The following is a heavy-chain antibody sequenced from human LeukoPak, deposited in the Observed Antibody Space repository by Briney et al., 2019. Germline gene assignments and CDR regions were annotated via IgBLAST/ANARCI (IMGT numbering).Heavy chain of an antibody. D-gene: IGHD6-19*01. Sequence: ASVKVSCKASGYTFTNHYMHWVRQAPGQGLEWMGLISPGGGSTSYAQKFQGRVAMTSDTSTTTVYMELSSLRSEDTAVYYCARYSQWLASDYWGQGTLVTVSS. CDR3: ARYSQWLASDY. J-gene: IGHJ4*02. V-gene: IGHV1-46*01. CDR2: ISPGGGST. CDR1: GYTFTNHY.